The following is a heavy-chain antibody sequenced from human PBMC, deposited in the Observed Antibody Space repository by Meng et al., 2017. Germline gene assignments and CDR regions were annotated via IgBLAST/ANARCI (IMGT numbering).Heavy chain of an antibody. J-gene: IGHJ6*02. CDR3: ARDPVSSDWYWGKVYYYGMDV. CDR1: SYSITSGYY. V-gene: IGHV4-38-2*02. Sequence: SETLSLTCTVSSYSITSGYYWGWIRQPPGKGLEWIGSIYHSGSTYYNPSLKSRVTISVDTSKHQFSLKLSSVTAADTAVYYCARDPVSSDWYWGKVYYYGMDVWGQGTTVTVSS. D-gene: IGHD6-19*01. CDR2: IYHSGST.